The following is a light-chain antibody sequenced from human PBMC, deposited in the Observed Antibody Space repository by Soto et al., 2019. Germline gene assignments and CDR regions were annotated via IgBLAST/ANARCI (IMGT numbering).Light chain of an antibody. V-gene: IGLV2-8*01. CDR3: SSYAGSNNWV. CDR2: XXX. Sequence: QTALTQPPSASGSPGQSVTISCTGTSSDVGGYNYVAWYHTRPGNAPTLRIXXXXXXXXXXXXXXXXSKSGNTASLTVSGXXAXXXXXXYCSSYAGSNNWVFGGGTKLTVL. CDR1: SSDVGGYNY. J-gene: IGLJ3*02.